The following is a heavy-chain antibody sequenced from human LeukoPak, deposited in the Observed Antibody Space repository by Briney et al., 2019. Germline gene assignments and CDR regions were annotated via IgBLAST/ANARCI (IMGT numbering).Heavy chain of an antibody. CDR3: AKASSSWFGYFDY. D-gene: IGHD6-13*01. CDR1: GFTFSSYA. Sequence: GGSLRLSCAPSGFTFSSYAMSWVRQAPGKGLEGVSAICGSGGSTYYADSVKGRFTISRDTSKNTLYLQMNSLRAEDTAVYYCAKASSSWFGYFDYWGQGTLVTVSS. CDR2: ICGSGGST. V-gene: IGHV3-23*01. J-gene: IGHJ4*02.